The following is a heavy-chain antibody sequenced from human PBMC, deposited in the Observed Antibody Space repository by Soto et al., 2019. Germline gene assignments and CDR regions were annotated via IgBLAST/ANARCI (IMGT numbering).Heavy chain of an antibody. Sequence: ASVKVSCKASGHTFTSYYMHWVRQVPGQGLEWMGIINPSGGSTSYAQKFQGRVTMTRDTSTSTVYMELSSLRSEDTAVYYCARERPYCSSTSCYRSPYYYYYYGMDVWGQGTTVTVSS. CDR2: INPSGGST. J-gene: IGHJ6*02. V-gene: IGHV1-46*03. D-gene: IGHD2-2*01. CDR1: GHTFTSYY. CDR3: ARERPYCSSTSCYRSPYYYYYYGMDV.